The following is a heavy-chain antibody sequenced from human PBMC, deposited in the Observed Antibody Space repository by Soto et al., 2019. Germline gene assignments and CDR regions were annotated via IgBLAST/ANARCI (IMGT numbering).Heavy chain of an antibody. D-gene: IGHD1-1*01. V-gene: IGHV1-69*01. CDR2: IDPMFDTS. Sequence: QVRLEQSGAEVKKPGSSVRVSCQAFGGALTSYPIHWVRQAPGQGLEWMGVIDPMFDTSNLAEKFKARVTFTADASTKTVYMDLTSLRSDDTAVYFCATYPRPYNWIDLWGQGTLLTVSS. CDR1: GGALTSYP. CDR3: ATYPRPYNWIDL. J-gene: IGHJ5*02.